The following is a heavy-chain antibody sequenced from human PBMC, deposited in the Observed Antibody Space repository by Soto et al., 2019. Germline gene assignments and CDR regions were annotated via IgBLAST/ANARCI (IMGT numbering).Heavy chain of an antibody. CDR1: GYSFTIYD. D-gene: IGHD2-2*01. J-gene: IGHJ4*02. CDR2: ISGHSGER. Sequence: QVLLVQSGAEVKKPGASVKVSCKASGYSFTIYDISWVRQAPGQGLEWMGWISGHSGERNYAQRLQGRVTMTTDTSTSTAYMELRSLKSDDTAIYYCARVGSSSSAIDFWGQGTLVTVSS. CDR3: ARVGSSSSAIDF. V-gene: IGHV1-18*01.